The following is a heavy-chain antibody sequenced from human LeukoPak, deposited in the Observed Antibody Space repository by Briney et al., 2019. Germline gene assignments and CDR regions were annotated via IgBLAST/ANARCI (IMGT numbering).Heavy chain of an antibody. J-gene: IGHJ3*02. Sequence: GGSLRLSCAASEFPFSHYAMNWVRQAPGKGLEWVSGIGASGSSTYYGDPVKGRFTISRDNSKTTLFLQMNSLRAEDTAVYYCARGLGTVNDAFDIWGQGTMVTVPS. V-gene: IGHV3-23*01. CDR2: IGASGSST. CDR3: ARGLGTVNDAFDI. D-gene: IGHD4-17*01. CDR1: EFPFSHYA.